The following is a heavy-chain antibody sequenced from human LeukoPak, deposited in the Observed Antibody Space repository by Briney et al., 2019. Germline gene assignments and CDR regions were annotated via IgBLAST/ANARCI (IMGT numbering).Heavy chain of an antibody. Sequence: PGGSLRLSCAASGFTFSDYYMSWIRKAPGKGLEWVSYISSSGSTIYYADSVKGRFTISRDNAKNSLYLQMNSLRAEDTAVYYCARGRRRGVVPAATWFDPWGQGTLVTVSS. V-gene: IGHV3-11*01. CDR1: GFTFSDYY. D-gene: IGHD2-2*01. CDR3: ARGRRRGVVPAATWFDP. CDR2: ISSSGSTI. J-gene: IGHJ5*02.